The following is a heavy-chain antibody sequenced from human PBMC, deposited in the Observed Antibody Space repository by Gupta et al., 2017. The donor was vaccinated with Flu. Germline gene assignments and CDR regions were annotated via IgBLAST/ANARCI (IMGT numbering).Heavy chain of an antibody. V-gene: IGHV4-34*01. Sequence: QVQLQQWGAGLLKPSETLSLTCAVYGGSFSGYYWSWIRQPPGKGLEWIGEINHSGSTNYNPSLKSRVTISVDTSKNQFSLKLSSVTAADTAVYYCARASGRTGTQTDYYMDVWGKGTTVTVSS. CDR2: INHSGST. CDR3: ARASGRTGTQTDYYMDV. D-gene: IGHD1-7*01. J-gene: IGHJ6*03. CDR1: GGSFSGYY.